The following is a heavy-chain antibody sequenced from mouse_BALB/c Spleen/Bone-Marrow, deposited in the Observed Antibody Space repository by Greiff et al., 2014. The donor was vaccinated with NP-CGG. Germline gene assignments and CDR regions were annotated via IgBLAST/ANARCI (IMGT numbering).Heavy chain of an antibody. CDR2: IDPENGDT. CDR1: GFNFKDSY. Sequence: EVQLQQSGAELVRSGASVKLSCTGSGFNFKDSYIHWVKQRPGQGLEWIGWIDPENGDTEYTPKFQGKATMTADTSSNTAYMQPSSLTSEYTAAYYYASYGNYGWEYWGQGTSVTVSS. D-gene: IGHD2-10*02. J-gene: IGHJ4*01. CDR3: ASYGNYGWEY. V-gene: IGHV14-4*02.